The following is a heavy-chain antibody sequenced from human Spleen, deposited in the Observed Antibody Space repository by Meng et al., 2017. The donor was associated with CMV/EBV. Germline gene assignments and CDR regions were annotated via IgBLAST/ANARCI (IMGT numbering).Heavy chain of an antibody. Sequence: YLCPSYDINWVRQATGQGLEWMGWMNPNSGQTGYAKKFQGRVSFTRNTSMRTAYMELSSLRSEDTAAYFCARTQSYYGSGTYNWFDPWGQGTLVTVSS. V-gene: IGHV1-8*01. CDR2: MNPNSGQT. CDR3: ARTQSYYGSGTYNWFDP. CDR1: YLCPSYD. J-gene: IGHJ5*02. D-gene: IGHD3-10*01.